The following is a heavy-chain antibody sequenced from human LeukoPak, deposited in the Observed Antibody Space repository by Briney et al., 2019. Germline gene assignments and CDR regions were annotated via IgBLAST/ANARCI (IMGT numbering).Heavy chain of an antibody. V-gene: IGHV3-7*01. D-gene: IGHD2-15*01. Sequence: GGSLRLSCAASGLTFSSYWMSWVRKAPGKGREGVANIKQDGSEKYYVDSVKGRFTISRDNAKNSLYLQMNSRRAEDTAVYYCARHVAAAYYYYMDVWGKGTTVTISS. CDR1: GLTFSSYW. J-gene: IGHJ6*03. CDR3: ARHVAAAYYYYMDV. CDR2: IKQDGSEK.